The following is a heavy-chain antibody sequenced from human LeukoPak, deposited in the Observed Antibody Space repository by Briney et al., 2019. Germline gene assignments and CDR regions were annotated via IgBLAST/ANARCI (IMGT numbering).Heavy chain of an antibody. CDR2: MYYSGST. J-gene: IGHJ3*02. CDR3: ARAYYYGSGSYAFDI. D-gene: IGHD3-10*01. V-gene: IGHV4-39*07. Sequence: SETLSLTCTVSGGSISSSSYYWGWIRQPPGKGLEWIGSMYYSGSTYYNPSLKSRVTISVDTSKNQFSLNLYSLTAADTAVYYCARAYYYGSGSYAFDIWGQGTMVTVSS. CDR1: GGSISSSSYY.